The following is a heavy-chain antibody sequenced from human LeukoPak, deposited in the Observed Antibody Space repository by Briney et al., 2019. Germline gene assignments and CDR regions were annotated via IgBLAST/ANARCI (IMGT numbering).Heavy chain of an antibody. V-gene: IGHV3-21*01. CDR1: GFTSSSYS. CDR3: ARDRQRDYFDY. D-gene: IGHD6-25*01. J-gene: IGHJ4*02. Sequence: GGSLRLSCAASGFTSSSYSMNWVRQAPGKGLEWVSSISSSSSYIYYADSVKGRFTISRDNAKNSLYLQMNSLRAEDTAVYYCARDRQRDYFDYWGQGTLVTVSS. CDR2: ISSSSSYI.